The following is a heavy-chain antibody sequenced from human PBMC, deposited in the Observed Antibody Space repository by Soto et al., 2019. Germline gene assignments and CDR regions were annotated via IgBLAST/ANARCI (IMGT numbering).Heavy chain of an antibody. J-gene: IGHJ1*01. Sequence: EVQLLESGGGLVQPGGSLRLSCAASGLTFSSYGMTWVRQAPGKGLEWVSAISGSGDTYNVDSLKGRFTISRDNSKGTLFLQMNSLRAEDTAVYYCATYGGDSGGFEYFKYWGQGTLVTVSS. CDR3: ATYGGDSGGFEYFKY. V-gene: IGHV3-23*01. CDR2: ISGSGDT. CDR1: GLTFSSYG. D-gene: IGHD2-21*02.